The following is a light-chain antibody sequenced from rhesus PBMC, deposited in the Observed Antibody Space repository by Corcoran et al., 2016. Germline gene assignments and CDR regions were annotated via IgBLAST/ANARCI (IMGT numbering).Light chain of an antibody. CDR1: QSISSW. V-gene: IGKV1-22*01. J-gene: IGKJ2*01. CDR3: LQSGSSPYS. CDR2: KAS. Sequence: DIQMTQSPSSLSASVGDTVTITCRASQSISSWLDWYQQKPGKAPKLLIYKASGLQSGVPSRFSGSGTGTDFTFTISSMPPENFATYCCLQSGSSPYSFGQGTKVEIK.